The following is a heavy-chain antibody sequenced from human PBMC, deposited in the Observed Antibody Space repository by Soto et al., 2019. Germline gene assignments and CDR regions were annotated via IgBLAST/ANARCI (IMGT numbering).Heavy chain of an antibody. CDR1: GGSISSYY. V-gene: IGHV4-59*01. CDR3: ARGGSGNGYDLDYFDY. CDR2: IYYSGSA. Sequence: QVQLQESGPGLVKPSETLSLTYTVSGGSISSYYWNWIRQPPGKGLEWIGYIYYSGSASHNPSLKSRVTISVDTSKNQFALKMRSVTAADTAVYYCARGGSGNGYDLDYFDYWGQGTLVTVSS. D-gene: IGHD5-12*01. J-gene: IGHJ4*02.